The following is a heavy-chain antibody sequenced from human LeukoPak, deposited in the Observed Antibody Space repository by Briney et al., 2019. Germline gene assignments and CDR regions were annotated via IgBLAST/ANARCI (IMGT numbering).Heavy chain of an antibody. CDR2: INHSGST. J-gene: IGHJ1*01. Sequence: SETLSLTCAVYGGSFSGYYWSWTRQPPGKGLEWIGEINHSGSTNYNPSLKSRVTISVDTSKNQFSLKLSSVTAADTAVYYCARGRQWLVHEYFQHWGQGTLVTVSS. V-gene: IGHV4-34*01. CDR1: GGSFSGYY. CDR3: ARGRQWLVHEYFQH. D-gene: IGHD6-19*01.